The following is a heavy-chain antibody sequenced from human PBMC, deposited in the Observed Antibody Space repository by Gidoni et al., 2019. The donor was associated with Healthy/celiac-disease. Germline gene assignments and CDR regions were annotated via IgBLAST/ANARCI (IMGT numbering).Heavy chain of an antibody. V-gene: IGHV2-5*02. CDR1: GFSLSTSGVG. CDR2: IYWDDDK. J-gene: IGHJ4*02. D-gene: IGHD6-13*01. Sequence: QITLKETGPTLLKPKQTLTLTCTFSGFSLSTSGVGVGWFRQPPGKALEWLALIYWDDDKRYSPSLKSRLTITKDTSKNQVVLTMTNMDPVDTATYYCAPQLAAAGGFDYWGQGTLVTVSS. CDR3: APQLAAAGGFDY.